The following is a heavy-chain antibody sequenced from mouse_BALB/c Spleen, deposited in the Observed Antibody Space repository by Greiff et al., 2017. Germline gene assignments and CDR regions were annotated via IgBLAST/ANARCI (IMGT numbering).Heavy chain of an antibody. V-gene: IGHV5-6*01. CDR1: GFTFSSYG. D-gene: IGHD2-4*01. CDR2: ISSGGSYT. J-gene: IGHJ3*01. Sequence: EVKLVESGGDLVKPGGSLKLSCAASGFTFSSYGMSWVRQTPDKRLEWVATISSGGSYTYYPDSVKGRFTISRDNAKNTLYLQMSSLKSEDTAMYYCARQGGLSPFAYWGQGTLVTVSA. CDR3: ARQGGLSPFAY.